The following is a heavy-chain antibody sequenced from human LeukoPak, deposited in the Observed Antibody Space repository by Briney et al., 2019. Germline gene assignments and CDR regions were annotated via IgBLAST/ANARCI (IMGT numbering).Heavy chain of an antibody. CDR2: IYTSGST. Sequence: SQTLSLTCTVSGGSISSGSYYWSWIRQPAGKGLEWIGRIYTSGSTNYNPSLKSRVTISVDTSKNQFSLKLSSVTAADTAVYYCARDLEVPAAIFGAFDIWGQGTMVTVSS. V-gene: IGHV4-61*02. CDR3: ARDLEVPAAIFGAFDI. CDR1: GGSISSGSYY. D-gene: IGHD2-2*02. J-gene: IGHJ3*02.